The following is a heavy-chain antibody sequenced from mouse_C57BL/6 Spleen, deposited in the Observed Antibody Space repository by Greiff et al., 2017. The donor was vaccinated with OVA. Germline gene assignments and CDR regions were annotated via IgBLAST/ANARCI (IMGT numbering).Heavy chain of an antibody. Sequence: QVQLQQPGAELVMPGASVKLSCKASGYTFTSYWMHWVKQRPGPGLEWIGEIDPSDSYTNYNQKFKGKSTLTVDKSSSTAYMPLSSLTSEYSAVYYCAADYYRSSPSWSAYWGQGTLVTVSA. J-gene: IGHJ3*01. CDR3: AADYYRSSPSWSAY. V-gene: IGHV1-69*01. D-gene: IGHD1-1*01. CDR2: IDPSDSYT. CDR1: GYTFTSYW.